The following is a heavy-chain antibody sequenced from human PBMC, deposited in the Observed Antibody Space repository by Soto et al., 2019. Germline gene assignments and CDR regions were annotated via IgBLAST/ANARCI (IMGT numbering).Heavy chain of an antibody. CDR1: GGSFSGYY. V-gene: IGHV4-34*01. CDR2: INYSGST. CDR3: ARRNYFYALDV. J-gene: IGHJ6*02. Sequence: SETLSLTCTVSGGSFSGYYWGWVRQPPGKGLEWVGEINYSGSTNYDPSLKRRVTISVDTSKNQVSLKVTSVTAADTAMYYCARRNYFYALDVWGQGTTVTVSS.